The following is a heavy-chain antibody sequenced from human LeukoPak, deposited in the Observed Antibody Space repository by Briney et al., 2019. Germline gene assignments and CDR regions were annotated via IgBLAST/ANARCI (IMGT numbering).Heavy chain of an antibody. J-gene: IGHJ6*02. V-gene: IGHV3-66*01. Sequence: GGPLRLSCAASGFTVSRSYMSWVRQAPGEGLEWVSVFYSGGRTNYADSVKGPFPILRDNFKETLYLQMSSLRAEDTAVYYCARDIGDGDYGDNYYYGMDVWGQGTTVTVSS. CDR1: GFTVSRSY. CDR2: FYSGGRT. CDR3: ARDIGDGDYGDNYYYGMDV. D-gene: IGHD4-17*01.